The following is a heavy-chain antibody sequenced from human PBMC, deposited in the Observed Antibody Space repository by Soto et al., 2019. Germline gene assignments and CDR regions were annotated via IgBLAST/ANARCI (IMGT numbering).Heavy chain of an antibody. CDR1: GFTFDDYA. V-gene: IGHV3-9*01. D-gene: IGHD3-10*01. CDR2: ISWNSGSI. J-gene: IGHJ4*02. CDR3: AKDTSRSEITMVRGVMPDY. Sequence: EVQLVESGGGLVQPGRSLRLSCAASGFTFDDYAMHWVRQAPGKGLEWVSGISWNSGSIGYADSVKGRFTISRDNAKNSLYPQMNSLRAEDTALYYCAKDTSRSEITMVRGVMPDYWGQGTLVTVSS.